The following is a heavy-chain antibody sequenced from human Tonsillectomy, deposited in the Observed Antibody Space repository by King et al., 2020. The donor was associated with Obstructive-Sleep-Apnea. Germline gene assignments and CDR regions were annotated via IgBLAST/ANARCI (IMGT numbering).Heavy chain of an antibody. CDR1: GYTFTGYY. J-gene: IGHJ4*02. CDR3: ARSLWGDRSY. CDR2: TNPNSGGT. Sequence: VQLVQSGAEVKKPGASVKVSCKASGYTFTGYYMHWVRQAPVKGLEWMGWTNPNSGGTNYAQKFQGWVTMTRDTSISTAYMVLSRLRSDDTPVYYCARSLWGDRSYWGQGTLVTVSS. V-gene: IGHV1-2*04. D-gene: IGHD2-21*02.